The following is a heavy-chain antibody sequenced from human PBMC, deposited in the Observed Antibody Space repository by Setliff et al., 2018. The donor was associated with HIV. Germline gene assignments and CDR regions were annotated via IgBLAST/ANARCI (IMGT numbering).Heavy chain of an antibody. CDR3: ASFSGYIDWSTHNWFDP. Sequence: GASVKVSCKASGYTFRSYGINWVRQAPGQGLEWMGWINTNTGKPTYARGFTGRYVFSLDTSVSAAYLQINSLKAEDSAVYYCASFSGYIDWSTHNWFDPWGQGTLVTVS. CDR1: GYTFRSYG. V-gene: IGHV7-4-1*02. J-gene: IGHJ5*02. D-gene: IGHD3-9*01. CDR2: INTNTGKP.